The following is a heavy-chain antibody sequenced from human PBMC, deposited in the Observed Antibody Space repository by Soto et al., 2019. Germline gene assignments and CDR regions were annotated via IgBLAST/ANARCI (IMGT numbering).Heavy chain of an antibody. CDR2: ISAYNGNT. CDR1: GYTFTSYG. V-gene: IGHV1-18*01. D-gene: IGHD3-3*01. Sequence: ASVKVSCKASGYTFTSYGISWVRQAPGQGLEWMGWISAYNGNTNYAQKLQGRVTMTTDTSTSTAYMELRSLRSDDTAVYYCARGVYYDFWSGYFRSDYWAPRTLVTGSS. CDR3: ARGVYYDFWSGYFRSDY. J-gene: IGHJ4*02.